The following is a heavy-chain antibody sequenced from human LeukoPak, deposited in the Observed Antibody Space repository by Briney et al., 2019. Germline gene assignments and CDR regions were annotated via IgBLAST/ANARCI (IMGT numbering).Heavy chain of an antibody. CDR1: GFTFSSYA. CDR2: ISSNGGST. J-gene: IGHJ4*02. D-gene: IGHD3-9*01. Sequence: PGGSLRLSCAASGFTFSSYAMHWLRQAPGKGLEYVSAISSNGGSTYYANSVKGRFTISRDNSKNTLYLQMGSLRAEDMAVYYCARGILTIDYWGQGTLVTVSS. V-gene: IGHV3-64*01. CDR3: ARGILTIDY.